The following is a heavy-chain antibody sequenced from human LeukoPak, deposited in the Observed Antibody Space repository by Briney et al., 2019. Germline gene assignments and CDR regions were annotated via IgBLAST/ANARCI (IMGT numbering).Heavy chain of an antibody. V-gene: IGHV4-59*12. J-gene: IGHJ4*02. CDR3: ARGRIAAATLDY. CDR2: IDDSGST. D-gene: IGHD6-13*01. Sequence: SSETLSLTCTVSGGSISSYYWTWIRQPPGKGLEWIGYIDDSGSTNYHPALQSRVTISVDTFKNHFSLKLSSVTAADTAVYYCARGRIAAATLDYWGQGTLVTVSS. CDR1: GGSISSYY.